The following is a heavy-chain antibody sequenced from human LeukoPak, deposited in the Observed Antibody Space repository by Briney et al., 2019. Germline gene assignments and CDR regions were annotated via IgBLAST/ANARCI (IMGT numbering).Heavy chain of an antibody. V-gene: IGHV3-23*01. Sequence: GGSLRLSCGASGFTLSNYAMNWVRQAPRKGLEWVSGISNSGGSAYYADSVKGRFTISRDNSRNTLYLQMNSLRAEDTAVYYCAKGLRLGELSSGFDYWGQGTLVTVSS. CDR2: ISNSGGSA. J-gene: IGHJ4*02. CDR3: AKGLRLGELSSGFDY. D-gene: IGHD3-16*02. CDR1: GFTLSNYA.